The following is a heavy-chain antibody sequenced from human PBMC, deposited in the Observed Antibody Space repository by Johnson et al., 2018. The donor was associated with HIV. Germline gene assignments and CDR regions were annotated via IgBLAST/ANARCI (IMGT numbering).Heavy chain of an antibody. CDR3: AKPLQLEEGAFDI. D-gene: IGHD6-6*01. J-gene: IGHJ3*02. Sequence: QVQLVESGGGVVQPGRSLRLSCAASGFTFSSYAMHWVRQAPGKGLEWVAVISYDGSNKYYADSVKGRFTISRDNPKNTLYLQMNSLRAEDTAVYYCAKPLQLEEGAFDIWGQGTMVTVSS. CDR1: GFTFSSYA. CDR2: ISYDGSNK. V-gene: IGHV3-30*04.